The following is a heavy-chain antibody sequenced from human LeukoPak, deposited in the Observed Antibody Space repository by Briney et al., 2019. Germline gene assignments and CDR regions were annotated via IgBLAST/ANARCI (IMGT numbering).Heavy chain of an antibody. D-gene: IGHD3-3*01. J-gene: IGHJ5*02. CDR1: GFTFSSYA. CDR3: AKDKRKSYYDFWSGYYTSWFDP. Sequence: GRSLRLSCAASGFTFSSYAMSWVRQAPGKGLEWVSAISGSGGSTYYADSVKGRFTISRDNSKNTLYLQMNSLRAEDTAVYYCAKDKRKSYYDFWSGYYTSWFDPWGQGTLVTVSS. V-gene: IGHV3-23*01. CDR2: ISGSGGST.